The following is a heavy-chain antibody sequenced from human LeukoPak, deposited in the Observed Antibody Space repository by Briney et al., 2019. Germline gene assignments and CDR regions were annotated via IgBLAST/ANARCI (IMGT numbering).Heavy chain of an antibody. J-gene: IGHJ6*02. CDR1: GGSFSDYF. D-gene: IGHD4/OR15-4a*01. Sequence: PSETLSLTCAVYGGSFSDYFWGWIRQPPGKGLEWIGEINHSGRTYYNPSLKSRVTISVDTSKNQFSLQLRSVTAADSAVYYCAREDPQTRVPEGMDVWGQGTTVTVSS. CDR3: AREDPQTRVPEGMDV. CDR2: INHSGRT. V-gene: IGHV4-34*01.